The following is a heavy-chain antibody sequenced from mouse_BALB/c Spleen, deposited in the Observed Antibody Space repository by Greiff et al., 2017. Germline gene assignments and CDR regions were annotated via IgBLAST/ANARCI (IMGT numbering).Heavy chain of an antibody. J-gene: IGHJ4*01. CDR1: GFSLTSYG. CDR2: IWAGGST. D-gene: IGHD5-5*01. V-gene: IGHV2-9*02. Sequence: VKLMESGPGLVAPSQSLSITCTVSGFSLTSYGVHWVRQPPGKGLEWLGVIWAGGSTNYNSALMSRLSISKDNSKSQVFLKMNSLQTDDTAMYYCARELRTFYYAMDYWGQGTSVTVSS. CDR3: ARELRTFYYAMDY.